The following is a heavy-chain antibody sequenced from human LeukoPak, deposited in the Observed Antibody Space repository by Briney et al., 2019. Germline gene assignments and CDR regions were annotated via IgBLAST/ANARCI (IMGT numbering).Heavy chain of an antibody. CDR1: GFTVSGDY. Sequence: GGSLRLSCAASGFTVSGDYMSWVRQAPGKGLQWVSVIYSGGSTYYADSVKGRFTISRDNSKNTLFLQMNSLRAEDTAVYYCARHDWFDPWGQGTLVSVSS. CDR2: IYSGGST. CDR3: ARHDWFDP. D-gene: IGHD3-3*01. J-gene: IGHJ5*02. V-gene: IGHV3-53*01.